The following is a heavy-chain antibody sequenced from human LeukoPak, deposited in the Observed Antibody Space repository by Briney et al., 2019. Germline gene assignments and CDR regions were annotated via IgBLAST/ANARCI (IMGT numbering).Heavy chain of an antibody. CDR3: ARQGFWRGYFVFDY. Sequence: ETLSLTCAVSGDSISSYYWSWIRQPPGKGLEWIGFIYYSGSTNYNPSLQSRVTISVDTSKNQFSLKLSSVTAADTAVYYCARQGFWRGYFVFDYWGQGTLVTVSS. V-gene: IGHV4-59*08. CDR2: IYYSGST. J-gene: IGHJ4*02. D-gene: IGHD3-3*01. CDR1: GDSISSYY.